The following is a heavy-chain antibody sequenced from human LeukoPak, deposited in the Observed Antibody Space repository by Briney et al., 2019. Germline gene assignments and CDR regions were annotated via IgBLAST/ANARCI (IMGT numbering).Heavy chain of an antibody. V-gene: IGHV3-21*01. CDR2: ISSSSSYT. J-gene: IGHJ4*02. D-gene: IGHD1-26*01. Sequence: GGSLRLSCAASGFTFSTSGMSWVRQAPGKGLEWVSSISSSSSYTYYADSVKGRFTISRDNAKNSLYLQMNSLRAEDTAVYYCAREWELPFDYWGQGTLVTVSS. CDR1: GFTFSTSG. CDR3: AREWELPFDY.